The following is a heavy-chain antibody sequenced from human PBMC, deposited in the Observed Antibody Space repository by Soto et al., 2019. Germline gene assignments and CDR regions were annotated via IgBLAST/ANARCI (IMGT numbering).Heavy chain of an antibody. V-gene: IGHV3-23*01. CDR1: GFTFTTYA. D-gene: IGHD6-19*01. CDR3: AKGCLTVAGTSCS. Sequence: EVQLLESGGGLVQPGGSLRLSCAASGFTFTTYAMSWVRQAPGKGLEWVSSITGSGGGTYYADSVKSRFTISRDNSKNTLYLQMNSLRAEDTALYYCAKGCLTVAGTSCSWGQGAQVTVSS. CDR2: ITGSGGGT. J-gene: IGHJ4*02.